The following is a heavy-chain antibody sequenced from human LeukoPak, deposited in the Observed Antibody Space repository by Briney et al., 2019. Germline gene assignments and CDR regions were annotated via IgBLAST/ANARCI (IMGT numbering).Heavy chain of an antibody. CDR3: AKVGHSSVWSGPLTDN. CDR2: ISGSGGST. D-gene: IGHD6-19*01. Sequence: GGSLRLSCAASGFTFSSYAMSWVRQAPGKGLEWVSAISGSGGSTYYADSVKGRFTISRDNSKNTLYLQMNSLRAEDTAVYYCAKVGHSSVWSGPLTDNWGQGTLVTVSS. J-gene: IGHJ4*02. CDR1: GFTFSSYA. V-gene: IGHV3-23*01.